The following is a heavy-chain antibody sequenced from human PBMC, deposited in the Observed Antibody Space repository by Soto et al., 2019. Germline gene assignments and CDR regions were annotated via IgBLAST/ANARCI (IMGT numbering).Heavy chain of an antibody. J-gene: IGHJ4*02. CDR1: GFTFSSYG. V-gene: IGHV3-30*18. Sequence: PGGSLRLSCAASGFTFSSYGMHWVRQAPGKGLEWVAVISYDGSNKYYADSVKGRFTISRDNSKNTLYLQMNSLRAEDTAVYYCAKDVGGFMSYFDYWGQGTLVTVSS. CDR2: ISYDGSNK. D-gene: IGHD3-10*01. CDR3: AKDVGGFMSYFDY.